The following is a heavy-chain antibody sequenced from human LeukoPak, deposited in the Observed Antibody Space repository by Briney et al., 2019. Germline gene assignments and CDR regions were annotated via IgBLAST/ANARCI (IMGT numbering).Heavy chain of an antibody. CDR2: ISAYNGNT. CDR1: GYTFTSYG. Sequence: ASVKVSCKASGYTFTSYGISWVRQAPGQGLEWMGWISAYNGNTNYAQKLQGRVTMTTDTSTSTAYMELRSLRSDDTAGYYCARELGYYDSSGYSYYFDYWGQGTLVTVSS. D-gene: IGHD3-22*01. CDR3: ARELGYYDSSGYSYYFDY. V-gene: IGHV1-18*01. J-gene: IGHJ4*02.